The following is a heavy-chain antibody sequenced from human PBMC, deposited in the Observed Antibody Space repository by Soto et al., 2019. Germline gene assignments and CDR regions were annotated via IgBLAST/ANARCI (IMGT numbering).Heavy chain of an antibody. J-gene: IGHJ4*02. Sequence: GGSLRLFCAASGFTFSTYWMIWVRQAPGKGLEWVANIKEDGSEKYYVDSVKGRFTISRDNAKNSLYLQMNSLRAEDTAVFYCARSPFCTNGVCPRFDYWGQGIPVTVSS. CDR1: GFTFSTYW. D-gene: IGHD2-8*01. CDR3: ARSPFCTNGVCPRFDY. CDR2: IKEDGSEK. V-gene: IGHV3-7*01.